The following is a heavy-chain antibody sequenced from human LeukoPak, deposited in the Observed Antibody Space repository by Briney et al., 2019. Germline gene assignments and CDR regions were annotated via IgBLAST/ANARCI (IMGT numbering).Heavy chain of an antibody. CDR3: AKDIWFGEPH. CDR2: ISNGGTIT. D-gene: IGHD3-10*01. CDR1: GFTFSSYA. J-gene: IGHJ4*02. Sequence: GGSLRLSCAASGFTFSSYAMNWVRRAPGKGLEWVSGISNGGTITNYADSVKGRFTISRDNSKSTLYLQMNGLRAEDTAVYYCAKDIWFGEPHWGQGTLVTVSS. V-gene: IGHV3-23*01.